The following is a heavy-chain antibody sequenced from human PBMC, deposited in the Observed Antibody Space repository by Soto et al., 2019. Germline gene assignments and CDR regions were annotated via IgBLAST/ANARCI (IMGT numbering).Heavy chain of an antibody. D-gene: IGHD1-26*01. CDR1: GGSISSGGYY. V-gene: IGHV4-31*03. CDR2: IYYSGST. J-gene: IGHJ5*02. CDR3: ARASGSGSYSWFDH. Sequence: SETLSLTCTVSGGSISSGGYYWSWIRQHPGKGLEWIGYIYYSGSTYYNPSLKSRVTISVDTSKNQFSLKLSSVTAADTAVYYCARASGSGSYSWFDHWGQGTLVTVSS.